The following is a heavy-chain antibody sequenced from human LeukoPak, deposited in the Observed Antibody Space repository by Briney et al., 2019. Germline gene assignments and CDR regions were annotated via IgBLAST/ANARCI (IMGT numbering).Heavy chain of an antibody. V-gene: IGHV3-23*01. Sequence: GGSLRLSCAASGFTLSSYAMNWVRQAPGKGLEWVSSISGSGGSTYYADSVKGRFTISRDNSRNTLYLQMNSLRAEDTAVYYCAKGGGSSPRHYFDYWGQGILVTVSS. CDR1: GFTLSSYA. D-gene: IGHD2-2*01. CDR2: ISGSGGST. CDR3: AKGGGSSPRHYFDY. J-gene: IGHJ4*02.